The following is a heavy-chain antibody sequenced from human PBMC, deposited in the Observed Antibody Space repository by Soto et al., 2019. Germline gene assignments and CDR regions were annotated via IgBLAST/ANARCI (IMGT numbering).Heavy chain of an antibody. V-gene: IGHV4-4*02. CDR2: IYRTGST. CDR1: GGSFTSNNW. J-gene: IGHJ4*02. CDR3: ACRDPGTSVDY. D-gene: IGHD1-7*01. Sequence: KTSETLSLTCAVSGGSFTSNNWWTWFRRPPGQGLEWIGEIYRTGSTNYNPSLKSRVTISLDKSENQFSLKVTSLTAADTAVYYCACRDPGTSVDYWGQGTLVTVSS.